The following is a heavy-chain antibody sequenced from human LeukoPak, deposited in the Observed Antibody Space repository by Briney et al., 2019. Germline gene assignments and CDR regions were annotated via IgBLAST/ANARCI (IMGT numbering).Heavy chain of an antibody. Sequence: SETLSLTCTVSGGSISSYYWSWIRQPPGKGLEWIGYNYYSGSTNYNPSLKSRVTISVDTSKNQFSLKLSSVTAADTAVYYCASSPDYYDSSGYYYFDYWGQGTLVTVSS. CDR3: ASSPDYYDSSGYYYFDY. CDR2: NYYSGST. D-gene: IGHD3-22*01. J-gene: IGHJ4*02. V-gene: IGHV4-59*08. CDR1: GGSISSYY.